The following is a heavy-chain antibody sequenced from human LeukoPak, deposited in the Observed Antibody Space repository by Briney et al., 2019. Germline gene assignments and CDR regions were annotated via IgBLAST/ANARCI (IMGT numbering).Heavy chain of an antibody. V-gene: IGHV5-51*01. CDR2: IYPGDSDT. Sequence: GESLKISCKGSGYSFSDYWIGWVRQMPGKGLEWMGIIYPGDSDTRYSPSFQGQVTISADKSISTTYLQWSSLKASDTAMYYCARSGYSYGPVGNWFDPWGQGTLVSVSS. CDR1: GYSFSDYW. J-gene: IGHJ5*02. D-gene: IGHD5-18*01. CDR3: ARSGYSYGPVGNWFDP.